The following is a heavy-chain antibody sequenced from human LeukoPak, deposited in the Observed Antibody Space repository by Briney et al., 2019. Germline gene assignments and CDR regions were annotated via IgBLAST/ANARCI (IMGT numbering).Heavy chain of an antibody. CDR3: ARAAGYSSGWPFDY. V-gene: IGHV3-33*01. CDR2: IWHDGSNK. J-gene: IGHJ4*02. Sequence: GRSLRLSCAASGFSFRSYGMHWVRQAPGKGLEWVAVIWHDGSNKYYADSVKGRLTIFRDNSKDTLYLQMNSLRAEDTAVYYCARAAGYSSGWPFDYWGQGTLVTVSS. CDR1: GFSFRSYG. D-gene: IGHD6-19*01.